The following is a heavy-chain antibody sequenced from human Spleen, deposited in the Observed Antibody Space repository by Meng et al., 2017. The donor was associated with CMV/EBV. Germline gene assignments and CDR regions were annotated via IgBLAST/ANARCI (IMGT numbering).Heavy chain of an antibody. CDR3: AREWLSKSYFDY. J-gene: IGHJ4*02. V-gene: IGHV3-11*01. CDR1: GFTFSDYY. CDR2: ISSTGSTI. Sequence: GGSLRLSCAASGFTFSDYYMSWIRQAPGTGLEWVSYISSTGSTIYYADSVKGRFTISRDNAKNSLYLQMNSLRAEDTAVYYCAREWLSKSYFDYWGQGTLVTVSS. D-gene: IGHD3-22*01.